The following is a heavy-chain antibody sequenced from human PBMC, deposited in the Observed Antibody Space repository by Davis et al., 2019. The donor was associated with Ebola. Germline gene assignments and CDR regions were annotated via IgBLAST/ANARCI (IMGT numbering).Heavy chain of an antibody. CDR1: GYTFTSYA. D-gene: IGHD3-16*01. CDR2: INGGNSNT. CDR3: ARLRGPSWYFDL. V-gene: IGHV1-3*01. Sequence: ASVKVSCKASGYTFTSYAMHWVRQAPGQRLEWMGWINGGNSNTKYSQKFQGRVTITRDTSASIAYMGLSSLRSEDTAVYYCARLRGPSWYFDLWGRGTLVTVSS. J-gene: IGHJ2*01.